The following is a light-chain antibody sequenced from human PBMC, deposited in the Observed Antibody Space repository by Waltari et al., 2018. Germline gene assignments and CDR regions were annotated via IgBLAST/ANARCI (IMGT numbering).Light chain of an antibody. J-gene: IGKJ2*01. V-gene: IGKV3-20*01. CDR3: QQYGSSVLYT. Sequence: VLTQSPGTLSLSPGARATLSCRASQSLTKRYLAWYQQKPGQAPRLLIYGASSRAAGITDRFSGSGSGTDFTLTISRLEPEDFAVYYCQQYGSSVLYTFGQGTKLEIK. CDR2: GAS. CDR1: QSLTKRY.